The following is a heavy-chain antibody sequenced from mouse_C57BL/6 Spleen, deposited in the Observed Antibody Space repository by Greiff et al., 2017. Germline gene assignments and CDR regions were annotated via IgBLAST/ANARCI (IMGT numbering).Heavy chain of an antibody. D-gene: IGHD2-4*01. CDR3: ARRGDYDWFAY. Sequence: VQLQQPGAELVRPGSSVKMSCKASGYTFTSYWMDWVKQRPGQGLEWIGNIYPSDGETHYNQKFKDKATLTVDKSSSTAYMQLSSLTSEDSAVYYCARRGDYDWFAYWGQGTLLTVSA. CDR2: IYPSDGET. CDR1: GYTFTSYW. V-gene: IGHV1-61*01. J-gene: IGHJ3*01.